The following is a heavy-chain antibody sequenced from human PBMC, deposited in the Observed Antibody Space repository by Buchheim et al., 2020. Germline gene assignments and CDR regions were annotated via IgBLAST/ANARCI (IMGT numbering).Heavy chain of an antibody. J-gene: IGHJ4*02. CDR2: ISSDGSNK. Sequence: QVQLVESGGGVVQPGRSLRLSCAASGFTFSSYGMHWVRQAPGKGLECVAVISSDGSNKSYPDSVKGRFTISRDKSKNTLYLQMNSLRAEDTAVYYCAKDFDWLFLVDYWGQGTL. CDR1: GFTFSSYG. V-gene: IGHV3-30*18. CDR3: AKDFDWLFLVDY. D-gene: IGHD3-9*01.